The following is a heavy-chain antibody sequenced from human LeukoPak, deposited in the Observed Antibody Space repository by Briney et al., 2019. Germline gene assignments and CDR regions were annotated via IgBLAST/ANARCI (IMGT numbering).Heavy chain of an antibody. CDR2: ISGSGGST. V-gene: IGHV3-23*01. Sequence: GGSLRLSCAASGFTFSSYGMSWVRQPPGKGLEWVSAISGSGGSTYYADSVKGRFTISRDNSKNTPYLQMNSLRAEDTAVYYCAKGACSGGSCYPLPSWFDPWGQGTLVTVSS. CDR3: AKGACSGGSCYPLPSWFDP. CDR1: GFTFSSYG. D-gene: IGHD2-15*01. J-gene: IGHJ5*02.